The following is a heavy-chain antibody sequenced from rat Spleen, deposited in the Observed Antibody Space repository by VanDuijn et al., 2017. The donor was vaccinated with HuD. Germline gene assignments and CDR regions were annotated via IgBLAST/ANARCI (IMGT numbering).Heavy chain of an antibody. J-gene: IGHJ2*01. CDR2: IVDDGSNT. Sequence: EVQLVESGGGLVQPGRSLKLSCEASGFTFSDYNMAWVRQAPKKGLEWVAAIVDDGSNTFYRDSVKGRFTISRNNAKSTLYLQVDSLRSEDTAIYYCARPTTGIPFNYWGQGVMVTVSS. V-gene: IGHV5-7*01. CDR1: GFTFSDYN. CDR3: ARPTTGIPFNY. D-gene: IGHD1-9*01.